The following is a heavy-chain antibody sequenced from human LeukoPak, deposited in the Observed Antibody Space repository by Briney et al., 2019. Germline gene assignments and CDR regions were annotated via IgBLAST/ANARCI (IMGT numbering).Heavy chain of an antibody. CDR1: GDSVSSKSAT. D-gene: IGHD6-19*01. Sequence: SQTLSLTCAISGDSVSSKSATWNWIRQSPSRGLEWLGKTYYRSKWYNDSAVSLKSRITISPDTSKNQFSLQLNSVTPEDTAMYYCARDPRVSAGWQFDYWGQGTLVTVSS. V-gene: IGHV6-1*01. J-gene: IGHJ4*02. CDR3: ARDPRVSAGWQFDY. CDR2: TYYRSKWYN.